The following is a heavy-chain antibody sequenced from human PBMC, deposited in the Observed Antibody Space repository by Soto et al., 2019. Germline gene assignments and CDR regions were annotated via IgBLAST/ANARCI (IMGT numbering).Heavy chain of an antibody. V-gene: IGHV1-3*01. CDR2: INAGNGNT. CDR3: ARPTRYSSSWNQHDHFDY. Sequence: ASVKVSCKASGYTFTSYAMHWVRQAPGQRLEWMGWINAGNGNTKYSQKFQGRVTITRDTSASTAYMELSSLRSEDTAVYYCARPTRYSSSWNQHDHFDYWGQGTLVTVSS. J-gene: IGHJ4*02. D-gene: IGHD6-13*01. CDR1: GYTFTSYA.